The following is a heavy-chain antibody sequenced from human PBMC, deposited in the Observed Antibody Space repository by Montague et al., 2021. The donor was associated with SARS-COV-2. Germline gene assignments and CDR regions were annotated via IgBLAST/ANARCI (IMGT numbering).Heavy chain of an antibody. V-gene: IGHV3-48*03. CDR2: ISSSGGGSTK. D-gene: IGHD2-21*01. J-gene: IGHJ6*02. Sequence: SLRLSCAASGFIFSTYEMNWVRQAPGKGLEWISYISSSGGGSTKHYTDSVNGRFTISRDNAKNSLYLQMNSLSVEDTAIYNCARDQDWDDWCGMDVWGQGTTVTVSS. CDR1: GFIFSTYE. CDR3: ARDQDWDDWCGMDV.